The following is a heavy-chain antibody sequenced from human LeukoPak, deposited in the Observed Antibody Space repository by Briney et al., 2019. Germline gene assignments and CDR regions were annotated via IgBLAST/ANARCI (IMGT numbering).Heavy chain of an antibody. J-gene: IGHJ4*02. V-gene: IGHV4-59*08. D-gene: IGHD1-1*01. CDR2: IYYSGST. Sequence: PSETLSLTCTVSGGSISSYYWSWIRQPPGKGLEWIGYIYYSGSTNYNPSLKSRVTISVDTSKNQFSLKLSSVTAADTAVYYCAATSRGPTGRSFDYWGQGTLVTVSS. CDR3: AATSRGPTGRSFDY. CDR1: GGSISSYY.